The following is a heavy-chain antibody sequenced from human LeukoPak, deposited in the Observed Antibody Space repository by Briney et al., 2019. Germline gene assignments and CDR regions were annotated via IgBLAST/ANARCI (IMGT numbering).Heavy chain of an antibody. V-gene: IGHV4-4*09. D-gene: IGHD2-8*01. CDR1: GASLSSYY. CDR2: SFSSGNT. CDR3: ASHSGSYCTHGVCSNDAFDI. J-gene: IGHJ3*02. Sequence: SQTLSLTCTVAGASLSSYYWSWIRQPSGKGLEWIGHSFSSGNTNYIPSLKSRVTISIDTSKNHFSLRLRSVTAADTAVYYCASHSGSYCTHGVCSNDAFDIWGQGTMVTVSS.